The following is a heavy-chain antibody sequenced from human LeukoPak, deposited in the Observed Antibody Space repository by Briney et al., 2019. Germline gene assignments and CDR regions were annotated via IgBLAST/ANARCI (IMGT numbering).Heavy chain of an antibody. Sequence: GASVKVSCKASGGTFSSYAISWVRQAPGQGLEWMGGIIPIFGTANYAQKFQGRVTITADESTSTAYMELSSLRSEDTAVYYCARALYCGGDRYPEYFDYWGQGTLVTVSS. J-gene: IGHJ4*02. CDR1: GGTFSSYA. CDR3: ARALYCGGDRYPEYFDY. V-gene: IGHV1-69*13. CDR2: IIPIFGTA. D-gene: IGHD2-21*02.